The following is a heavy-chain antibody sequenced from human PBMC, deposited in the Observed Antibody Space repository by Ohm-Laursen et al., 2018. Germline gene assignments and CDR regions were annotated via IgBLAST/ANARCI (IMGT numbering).Heavy chain of an antibody. Sequence: SLRLSCSASGFTFSRRWMHWVRHAPGKGLVWVSRILSDGTTTDYADSVKGRFTISRDNAKNTLYLQMNSLRVEDTAMYYCGTDRNYQIENWGQGTLVTVSS. V-gene: IGHV3-74*01. CDR3: GTDRNYQIEN. CDR2: ILSDGTTT. D-gene: IGHD1-7*01. J-gene: IGHJ1*01. CDR1: GFTFSRRW.